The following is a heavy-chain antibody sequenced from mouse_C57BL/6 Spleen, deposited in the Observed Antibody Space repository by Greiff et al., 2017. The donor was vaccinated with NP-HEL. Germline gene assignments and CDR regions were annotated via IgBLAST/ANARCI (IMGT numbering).Heavy chain of an antibody. Sequence: EVQVVESGPGLVKPSQSLSLTCSVTGYSITSGYYWNWIRQFPGNKLEWMGYISYDGSNNYNPSLKNRISITRDTSKNQFFLKLNSVTTEDTATYYCAREAQVYAMDYWGQGTSVTVSS. V-gene: IGHV3-6*01. CDR2: ISYDGSN. CDR3: AREAQVYAMDY. CDR1: GYSITSGYY. D-gene: IGHD3-2*02. J-gene: IGHJ4*01.